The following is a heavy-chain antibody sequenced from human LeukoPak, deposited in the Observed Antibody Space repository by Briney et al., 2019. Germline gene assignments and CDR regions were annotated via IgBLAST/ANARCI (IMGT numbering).Heavy chain of an antibody. CDR3: ARGRGAARFVTIEFDY. CDR1: GGSFSGYH. D-gene: IGHD6-6*01. J-gene: IGHJ4*02. CDR2: INHRGST. V-gene: IGHV4-34*01. Sequence: SETLSLTCAVYGGSFSGYHWSWIRQPPRKGLEWIGEINHRGSTNYNPSLKSRVTMSVDTSKNQFSLKLSSVTAADTAVYYCARGRGAARFVTIEFDYWGQGALVTVSS.